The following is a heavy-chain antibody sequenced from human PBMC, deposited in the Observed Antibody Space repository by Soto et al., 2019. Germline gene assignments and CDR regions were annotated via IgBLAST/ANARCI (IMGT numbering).Heavy chain of an antibody. CDR1: GFTFSNYW. V-gene: IGHV3-7*01. D-gene: IGHD6-13*01. J-gene: IGHJ4*02. CDR2: IKQDGSEK. Sequence: EVQLVESGGGLVQPGGSLRLSCAASGFTFSNYWMNRVRQAPGKGLEWVANIKQDGSEKHYVDSVKGRFTISRDNAKNSLFLQMNSLRAEDTAVYYCAYTTSSNGNWGQGTLVTVSS. CDR3: AYTTSSNGN.